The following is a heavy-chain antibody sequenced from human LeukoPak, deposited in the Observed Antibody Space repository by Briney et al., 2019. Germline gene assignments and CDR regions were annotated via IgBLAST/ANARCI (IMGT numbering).Heavy chain of an antibody. D-gene: IGHD3-22*01. V-gene: IGHV3-23*01. J-gene: IGHJ4*02. Sequence: GGSLRLSCAVSGITLSNYGMSWVRQAPGEGLEWVAGISGSGGGTTYADSVKGRFTISRDNPKNTLYLQMNSLRAEDTAVYFCAKRDVVIRVILVGFHKEAYYFDSWGQGALVTVSS. CDR2: ISGSGGGT. CDR3: AKRDVVIRVILVGFHKEAYYFDS. CDR1: GITLSNYG.